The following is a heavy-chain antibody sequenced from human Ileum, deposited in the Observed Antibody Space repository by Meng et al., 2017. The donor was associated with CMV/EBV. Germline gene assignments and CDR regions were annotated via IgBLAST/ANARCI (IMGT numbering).Heavy chain of an antibody. Sequence: TFSDYEVRWMRQAAGKGVEWVSYISSGGSTIYHADSVKGRFTISRDNAKNSLYLQMNSLRAEDTAVYYCARCHYESSGYYSNYWYFDLWGRGTLVTVSS. J-gene: IGHJ2*01. CDR2: ISSGGSTI. CDR1: TFSDYE. D-gene: IGHD3-22*01. V-gene: IGHV3-11*01. CDR3: ARCHYESSGYYSNYWYFDL.